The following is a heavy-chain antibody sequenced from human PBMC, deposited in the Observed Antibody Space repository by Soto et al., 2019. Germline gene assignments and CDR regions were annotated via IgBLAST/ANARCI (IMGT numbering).Heavy chain of an antibody. J-gene: IGHJ6*02. D-gene: IGHD3-3*01. Sequence: QVQLQESGPGLVKPSETLSLTCTVSGGSISSYYWSWIRQPPGKGLEWIGYIYYSGSTNYNPSLKSRVTISVDTSKNQFSLKLSSVTAADTAVYYCARFSDFWTHYGMDVWGQGTTVTVSS. V-gene: IGHV4-59*01. CDR1: GGSISSYY. CDR3: ARFSDFWTHYGMDV. CDR2: IYYSGST.